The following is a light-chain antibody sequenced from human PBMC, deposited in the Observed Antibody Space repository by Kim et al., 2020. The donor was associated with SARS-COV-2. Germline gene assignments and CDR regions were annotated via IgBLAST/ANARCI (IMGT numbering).Light chain of an antibody. Sequence: TVTINCASSTGADTSDYYPNWFQQKPGQTPRPLIYATTKKYSWTPARLSASLLGGKAVLTLSDVQPEDEADYYCLLYYGGGQTVVFGGGTQLTVL. CDR3: LLYYGGGQTVV. J-gene: IGLJ3*02. CDR1: TGADTSDYY. V-gene: IGLV7-43*01. CDR2: ATT.